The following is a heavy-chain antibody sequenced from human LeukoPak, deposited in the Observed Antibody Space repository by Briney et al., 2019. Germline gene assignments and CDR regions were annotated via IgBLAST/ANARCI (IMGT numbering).Heavy chain of an antibody. CDR2: ISYDGSNK. Sequence: GRSLRLSCAASGFTFSSYAMHWVRQAPGKGLEWVAVISYDGSNKYYADSVKGRFTISRDNSKNTLYLQMNSLRAEDTAVYYCARVGSYGRPGSFDYWGQGTLVTVSS. CDR1: GFTFSSYA. V-gene: IGHV3-30-3*01. D-gene: IGHD3-10*01. J-gene: IGHJ4*02. CDR3: ARVGSYGRPGSFDY.